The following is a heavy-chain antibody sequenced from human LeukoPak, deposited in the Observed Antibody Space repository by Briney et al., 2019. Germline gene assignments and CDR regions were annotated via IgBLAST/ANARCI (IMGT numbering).Heavy chain of an antibody. Sequence: GGSLRLSCAASGFTLSSYWMSWVRQAPGKGLEWVANIKQDGSEKYYVDSVKGRFTVSRDNGKNSLYLQMDSLRADDTAVYYCARTSGTGWSHWGQGTLVTVSS. D-gene: IGHD6-19*01. CDR1: GFTLSSYW. V-gene: IGHV3-7*01. J-gene: IGHJ4*02. CDR2: IKQDGSEK. CDR3: ARTSGTGWSH.